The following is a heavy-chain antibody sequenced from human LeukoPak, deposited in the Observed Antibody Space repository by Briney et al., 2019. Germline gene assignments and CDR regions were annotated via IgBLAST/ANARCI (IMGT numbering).Heavy chain of an antibody. D-gene: IGHD1-26*01. V-gene: IGHV3-23*01. Sequence: GGTLRLSCAASGFTFSSYGMSWVRQAPGKGLEWVSAISGSGGSTYYADSVKGRFTISRDNSKNTQYLQMNSLRAEDTAVYYCARSGRGGAFDIWGQGTMVTVSS. CDR1: GFTFSSYG. CDR3: ARSGRGGAFDI. CDR2: ISGSGGST. J-gene: IGHJ3*02.